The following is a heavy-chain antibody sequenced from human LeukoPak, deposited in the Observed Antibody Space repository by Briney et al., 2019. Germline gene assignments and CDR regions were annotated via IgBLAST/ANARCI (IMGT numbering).Heavy chain of an antibody. CDR3: ATLTAVVTPSYFDY. CDR1: GGSISSYY. V-gene: IGHV4-4*07. CDR2: IYSSGST. Sequence: SETLSLTCTVSGGSISSYYWGWIRQPAGKGLEWIGRIYSSGSTNYNPSLKSRVTLSVDTSKNQFSLKLSSVTAADTAVYYCATLTAVVTPSYFDYWGQGTLVTVSS. D-gene: IGHD4-23*01. J-gene: IGHJ4*02.